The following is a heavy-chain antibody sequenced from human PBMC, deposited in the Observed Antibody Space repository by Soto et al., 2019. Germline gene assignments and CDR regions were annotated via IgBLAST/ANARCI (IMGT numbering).Heavy chain of an antibody. D-gene: IGHD3-3*01. CDR1: GFTFSSYW. V-gene: IGHV3-7*01. J-gene: IGHJ4*02. CDR3: ARDSPYDFWSGYALDY. Sequence: GGSLRLSCAASGFTFSSYWMSWVRQAPGKGLEWVANIKQDGSEKYYVDSVKGRFTISRDNAKNSLYLQMNSLRAEDTAVYYCARDSPYDFWSGYALDYWGQGTLVTVSS. CDR2: IKQDGSEK.